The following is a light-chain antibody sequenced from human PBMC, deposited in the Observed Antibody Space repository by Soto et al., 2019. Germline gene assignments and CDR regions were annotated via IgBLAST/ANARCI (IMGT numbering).Light chain of an antibody. V-gene: IGLV1-40*01. CDR1: TSNIGADYD. CDR3: QSYDSSPHVV. J-gene: IGLJ2*01. Sequence: QLVLTQPPSVSGAPGQRVTISCTGTTSNIGADYDVHWYQQIPGTAPKLLIYGNNNRPSGVPDRFSGSKSGTSASLAITGLQPEDEADYYCQSYDSSPHVVFGGGTKLT. CDR2: GNN.